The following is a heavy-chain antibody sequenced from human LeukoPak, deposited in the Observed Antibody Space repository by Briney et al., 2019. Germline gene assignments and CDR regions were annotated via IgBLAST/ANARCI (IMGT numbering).Heavy chain of an antibody. J-gene: IGHJ4*02. Sequence: GGSLRLSCAASGFTFSSYAMSWVRQAPGKGLEWVSAISGSGGSTYYADSVKGRFTSSRDNSKNTLYLQMNSLRAEDTAVYYCAKARATASGWYDYFDYWGQGTLVTVSS. D-gene: IGHD6-19*01. CDR2: ISGSGGST. CDR1: GFTFSSYA. V-gene: IGHV3-23*01. CDR3: AKARATASGWYDYFDY.